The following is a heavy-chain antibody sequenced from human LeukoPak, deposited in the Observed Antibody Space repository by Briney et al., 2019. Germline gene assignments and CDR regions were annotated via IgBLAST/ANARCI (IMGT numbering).Heavy chain of an antibody. CDR2: ISSSSSYI. V-gene: IGHV3-21*01. J-gene: IGHJ5*02. CDR3: ARVEQGPDWFDP. D-gene: IGHD1-14*01. CDR1: GFTFNTFS. Sequence: GGSLRLSCAASGFTFNTFSMNWVRQAPGKGLEWASSISSSSSYIYYADSVKGRFTISRDNAKNPLYLQMNSLRAEDTAVYYCARVEQGPDWFDPWGQGTLVTVSS.